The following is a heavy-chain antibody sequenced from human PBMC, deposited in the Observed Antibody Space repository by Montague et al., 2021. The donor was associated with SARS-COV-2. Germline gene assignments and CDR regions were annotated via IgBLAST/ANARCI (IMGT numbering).Heavy chain of an antibody. CDR3: ARDGDYGGTWYSFLQN. V-gene: IGHV6-1*01. Sequence: CAVSGDSVSSDTAAWHWIRQSPSRGLEWLGRTFYRSQWHTDSAASVRSRISFSGDISKNQFSLHLNSVTPEDTAIYYCARDGDYGGTWYSFLQNWGQGILVIVSS. D-gene: IGHD4-17*01. CDR1: GDSVSSDTAA. CDR2: TFYRSQWHT. J-gene: IGHJ1*01.